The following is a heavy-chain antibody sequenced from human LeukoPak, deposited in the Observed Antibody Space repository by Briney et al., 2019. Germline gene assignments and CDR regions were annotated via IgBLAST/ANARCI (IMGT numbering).Heavy chain of an antibody. D-gene: IGHD3-22*01. CDR2: ISYDGNNK. Sequence: PGGSLRLSCAASGFTFSNYGMHWVRQAPGKGLEWLTVISYDGNNKYYPDSVKGRFTISRDNSKNTLYLQMNILTAEDTAVYYCARQNHYDSKQIAYWGQGTMVTVSS. J-gene: IGHJ4*02. V-gene: IGHV3-30*03. CDR3: ARQNHYDSKQIAY. CDR1: GFTFSNYG.